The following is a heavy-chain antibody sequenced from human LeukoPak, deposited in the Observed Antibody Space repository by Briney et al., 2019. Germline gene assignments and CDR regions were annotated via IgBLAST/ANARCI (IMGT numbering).Heavy chain of an antibody. D-gene: IGHD6-19*01. Sequence: GGSLRLSCAASGFTFSSYSMNWVRQAPGKGLEWVSSISSSSSYIYYADSVKGRFTISRDNAKNSLYLRMNSLRAEDTAVYYCARDDSIAVAGNFDYWGQGTLVTVSS. CDR3: ARDDSIAVAGNFDY. V-gene: IGHV3-21*01. CDR2: ISSSSSYI. CDR1: GFTFSSYS. J-gene: IGHJ4*02.